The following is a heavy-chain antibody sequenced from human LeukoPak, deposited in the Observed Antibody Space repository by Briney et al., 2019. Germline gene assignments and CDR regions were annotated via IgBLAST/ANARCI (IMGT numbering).Heavy chain of an antibody. J-gene: IGHJ4*02. CDR1: GFTFSSYA. D-gene: IGHD3-22*01. Sequence: PGGSLRLSCAASGFTFSSYAMSWVRQAPGKGLEGVSAISGSGGSTYYADSVKGRFTISRHNSKNTLYLQMNSLRAEDTAVYYCAKGALDSSGYRFDYWGQGTLVTVSS. V-gene: IGHV3-23*01. CDR3: AKGALDSSGYRFDY. CDR2: ISGSGGST.